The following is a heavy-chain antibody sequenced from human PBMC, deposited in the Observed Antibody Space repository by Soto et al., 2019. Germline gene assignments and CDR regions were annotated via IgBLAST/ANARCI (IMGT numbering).Heavy chain of an antibody. V-gene: IGHV4-61*01. D-gene: IGHD3-3*01. J-gene: IGHJ5*02. Sequence: SETLSLTCTVSGGSVSSGSYYWSWIRQPPGKGLEWIGYIYYSGSTNYNPSLKSRVTISVDTSKNQFSLKLSSVTAADTAVYYFTRVPLITILGVVITHFDPWGQGTLVTVSS. CDR2: IYYSGST. CDR1: GGSVSSGSYY. CDR3: TRVPLITILGVVITHFDP.